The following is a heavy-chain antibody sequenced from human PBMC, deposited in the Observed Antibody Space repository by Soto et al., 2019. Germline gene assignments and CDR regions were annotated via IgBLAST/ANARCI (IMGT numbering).Heavy chain of an antibody. CDR2: IYYSGST. V-gene: IGHV4-59*11. CDR1: GGYISSRY. CDR3: ARVDCSGGSCYSFRGLHLGDPPLPDGFDI. J-gene: IGHJ3*02. D-gene: IGHD2-15*01. Sequence: SLPLCLTWTVSGGYISSRYGSRIRQTPGKGLEWIGYIYYSGSTNYNPSLKSRVTISVDTSKNQFSLKLSSVTAADTAVYYCARVDCSGGSCYSFRGLHLGDPPLPDGFDICGQGTMVTVS.